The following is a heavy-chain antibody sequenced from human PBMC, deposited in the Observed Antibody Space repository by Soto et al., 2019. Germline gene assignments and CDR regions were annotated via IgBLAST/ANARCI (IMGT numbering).Heavy chain of an antibody. CDR1: GFTVSSNF. CDR3: ARRAPNVDGNWYFDL. Sequence: EVQLVETGGGLIQPGGSLRLSCAASGFTVSSNFMNWVRQAPGKGLEWVSVIYSGGSAYYADFVKGRFTISRDNSKNILYLQMNTLRAEDVAIYFCARRAPNVDGNWYFDLWGRGTLVTVSS. CDR2: IYSGGSA. J-gene: IGHJ2*01. V-gene: IGHV3-53*02.